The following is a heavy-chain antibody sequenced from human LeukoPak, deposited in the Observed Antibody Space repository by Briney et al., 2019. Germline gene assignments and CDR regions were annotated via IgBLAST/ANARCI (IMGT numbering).Heavy chain of an antibody. J-gene: IGHJ4*02. D-gene: IGHD1-20*01. V-gene: IGHV1-46*01. Sequence: ASVKVSCKASGYTFTSYGISWVRQAPGQGLEWMGIINPSGGSTSYAQKFQGRVTMTRDMSTSTVYMELSSLRSEDTAVYYCARASLRYNWSDWGQGTLVTVSS. CDR2: INPSGGST. CDR1: GYTFTSYG. CDR3: ARASLRYNWSD.